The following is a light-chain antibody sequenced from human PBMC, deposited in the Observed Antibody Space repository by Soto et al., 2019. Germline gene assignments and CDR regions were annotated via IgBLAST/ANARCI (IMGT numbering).Light chain of an antibody. CDR1: QGISSY. CDR3: QQYYSYPLT. V-gene: IGKV1-8*01. Sequence: AIRMTQSPSSFSASTGDRVTITCRASQGISSYLAWYQQKPGKAPKLLIHAVSTLQSGVPSRFSGSGSGTDFTFTISCLQSEDFATYYCQQYYSYPLTFGGGTKVEIE. CDR2: AVS. J-gene: IGKJ4*01.